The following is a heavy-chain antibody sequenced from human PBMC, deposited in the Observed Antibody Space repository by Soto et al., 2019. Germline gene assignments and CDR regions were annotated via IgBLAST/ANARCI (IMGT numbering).Heavy chain of an antibody. CDR3: ARVRQYDSQPYYDFDL. D-gene: IGHD3-22*01. J-gene: IGHJ4*02. CDR1: GYTFRTYG. CDR2: ITGDNFDA. Sequence: QIQLVQSGPVLKKPGASVMVSCTASGYTFRTYGITWVRQAPGQGLEWVAWITGDNFDADYSQTLQGSVSMTTDKPTTTAHMELRGLPSAHTGDYYCARVRQYDSQPYYDFDLWGQGTLVSVSS. V-gene: IGHV1-18*01.